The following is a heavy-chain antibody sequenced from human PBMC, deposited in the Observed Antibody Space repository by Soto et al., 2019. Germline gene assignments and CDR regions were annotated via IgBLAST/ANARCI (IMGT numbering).Heavy chain of an antibody. D-gene: IGHD3-16*01. V-gene: IGHV1-18*04. CDR2: FSVNEGFL. CDR3: ARDNNVVWGA. Sequence: QIQLVQYGAEVKETGDSVTVSCKASSYTFVSHGFSWVRQVPGQGLEWKGYFSVNEGFLKLAEKFQGRLALTTDTSTNTDYMDLTRLTSDDTAIYYYARDNNVVWGAWGQGPLVTVFS. CDR1: SYTFVSHG. J-gene: IGHJ5*02.